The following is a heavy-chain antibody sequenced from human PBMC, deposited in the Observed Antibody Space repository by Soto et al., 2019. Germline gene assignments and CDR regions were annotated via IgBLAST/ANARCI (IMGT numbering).Heavy chain of an antibody. Sequence: QVQLVESGGGVVQPGRSLRLSCAASGFTFSSYGMHWVRQAPGKGLEWVAVIWYDGSNENYADSVKGRFTISRDNSKNPLYLQMNSLRSEDSGLYYCASDRRGSGWYDDFEYCGQGTLVTVSS. D-gene: IGHD6-19*01. V-gene: IGHV3-33*01. J-gene: IGHJ4*02. CDR1: GFTFSSYG. CDR3: ASDRRGSGWYDDFEY. CDR2: IWYDGSNE.